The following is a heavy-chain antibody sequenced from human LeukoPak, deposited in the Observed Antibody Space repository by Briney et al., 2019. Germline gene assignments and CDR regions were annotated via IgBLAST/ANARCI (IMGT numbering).Heavy chain of an antibody. CDR3: ARHFHSAWFGF. D-gene: IGHD5-18*01. V-gene: IGHV5-51*01. Sequence: GESLRISCKCSGFDFTAYGIAWVRQMPGKGLEWMGNIYPGGSNGRYSPSLQGQVTMSADKSITTVYLQWSSLKASDTAMYYCARHFHSAWFGFWGQGSLVTVSS. CDR1: GFDFTAYG. J-gene: IGHJ4*02. CDR2: IYPGGSNG.